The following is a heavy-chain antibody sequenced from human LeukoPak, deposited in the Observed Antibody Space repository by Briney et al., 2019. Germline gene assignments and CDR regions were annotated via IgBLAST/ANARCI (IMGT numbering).Heavy chain of an antibody. Sequence: GGSLRLSCAASGFTFSSYGMHWVRQAPGKGLEWVAVIWYDGSNKYYADSVKGRFTISRDNSKNTLSLQMNSLRAEDTAVYYCARDRFTIFGVVISGTGGNWFDPWGQGTLVTVSS. V-gene: IGHV3-33*01. CDR1: GFTFSSYG. CDR2: IWYDGSNK. CDR3: ARDRFTIFGVVISGTGGNWFDP. J-gene: IGHJ5*02. D-gene: IGHD3-3*01.